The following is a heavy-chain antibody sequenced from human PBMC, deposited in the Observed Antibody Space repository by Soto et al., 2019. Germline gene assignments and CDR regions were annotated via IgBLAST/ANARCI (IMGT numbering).Heavy chain of an antibody. D-gene: IGHD2-15*01. CDR2: IYYSGST. CDR3: ASALLSHFHF. V-gene: IGHV4-31*11. Sequence: QVQLQESGPGLVKPSQTLSLTCAVSGVSISSAGYYWSWIRQHPGEGLEWIGYIYYSGSTYYHPSLKSRLTISLDTSKSQFSLKVNSVTAADTAVYYCASALLSHFHFWGQGTLVTVSS. J-gene: IGHJ4*02. CDR1: GVSISSAGYY.